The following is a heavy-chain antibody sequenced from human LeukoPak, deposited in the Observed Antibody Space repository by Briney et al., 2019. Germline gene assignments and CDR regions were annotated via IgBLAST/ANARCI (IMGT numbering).Heavy chain of an antibody. CDR2: ISRSSSYI. D-gene: IGHD5-18*01. CDR1: GFTFSSYG. J-gene: IGHJ6*02. CDR3: ARGLDSYADEDYYYGMDV. V-gene: IGHV3-21*01. Sequence: GGSLRLSCAASGFTFSSYGMHWVRQAPGKGLEWVSSISRSSSYIYHADSVKGRFTISRDKAKNSLYLQMNSLRAEDTAVYYFARGLDSYADEDYYYGMDVWGQGTTVAVSS.